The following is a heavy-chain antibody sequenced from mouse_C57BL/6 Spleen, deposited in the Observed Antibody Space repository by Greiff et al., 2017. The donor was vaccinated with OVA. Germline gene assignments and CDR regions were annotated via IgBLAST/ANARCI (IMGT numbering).Heavy chain of an antibody. J-gene: IGHJ2*01. CDR2: INPSTGGT. D-gene: IGHD1-1*01. CDR1: GYSFTGYY. Sequence: EVQLQQFGPELVKPGASVKISCKASGYSFTGYYMNWVKQSPEKSLEWIGEINPSTGGTTYNQKFKAKATLTVDKSSSTAYMQLKSLTSEDSAVYYCARNYYGSSYYFDYWGQGTTLTVSS. CDR3: ARNYYGSSYYFDY. V-gene: IGHV1-42*01.